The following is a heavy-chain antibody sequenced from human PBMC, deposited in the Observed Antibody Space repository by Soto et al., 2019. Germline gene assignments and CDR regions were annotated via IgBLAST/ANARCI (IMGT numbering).Heavy chain of an antibody. CDR2: IIPIFGTA. CDR3: ARAREDIVVVVAAPYYYYGMDV. Sequence: SVKVSCKASGGTFSSYAISWVRQAPGQGLEWMGGIIPIFGTANYAQKFQGRVTITADKSTSTAYMELRSLRSEHTAVYYCARAREDIVVVVAAPYYYYGMDVWGQGTTVTASS. V-gene: IGHV1-69*06. CDR1: GGTFSSYA. J-gene: IGHJ6*01. D-gene: IGHD2-15*01.